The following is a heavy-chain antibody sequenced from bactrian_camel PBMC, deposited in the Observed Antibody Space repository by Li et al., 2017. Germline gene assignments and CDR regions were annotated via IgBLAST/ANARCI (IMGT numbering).Heavy chain of an antibody. Sequence: HVQLVESGGGSTEAGGSLRLSCVVLGQTSCPFDMYWYRQAPGKEREIVATADTDGHAGYADFVKGRFTISHDNTKKTVYLQMNDLKPEDSGVYQCAAELRPDYVLEVRNILRPSGYNRWGRGTQVTVS. CDR3: AAELRPDYVLEVRNILRPSGYNR. D-gene: IGHD4*01. CDR2: ADTDGHA. J-gene: IGHJ4*01. V-gene: IGHV3S53*01. CDR1: GQTSCPFD.